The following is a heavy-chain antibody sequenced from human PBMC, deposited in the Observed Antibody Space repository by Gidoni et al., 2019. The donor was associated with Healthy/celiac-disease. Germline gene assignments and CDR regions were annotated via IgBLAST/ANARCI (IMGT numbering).Heavy chain of an antibody. D-gene: IGHD6-13*01. V-gene: IGHV4-39*01. CDR1: GGSINSSSYY. CDR3: ASSGYSSSWYFDY. CDR2: IYYSGRT. Sequence: QLQLQESGPGLVKPSETLSLTCTVSGGSINSSSYYWGWIRQPPGKGLEWIGSIYYSGRTYFNPSLKSRVTVSVDTSKNQFSLRLSSVTAADTAVHYCASSGYSSSWYFDYWGQGTLVTVSS. J-gene: IGHJ4*02.